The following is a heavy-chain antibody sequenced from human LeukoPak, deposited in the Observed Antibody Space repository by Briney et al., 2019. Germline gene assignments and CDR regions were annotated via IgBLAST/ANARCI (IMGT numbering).Heavy chain of an antibody. Sequence: PGGSLRLSCAASGFTFGNDWMSWVRQPPGKGLEWVANVRQDGSETYYVDSVKGRFTISRDNTKNSLYLQMNSLRAEDTAVYYCARSPYTGGWYLMFWGQGTLVTVSS. J-gene: IGHJ4*02. V-gene: IGHV3-7*01. CDR3: ARSPYTGGWYLMF. CDR2: VRQDGSET. CDR1: GFTFGNDW. D-gene: IGHD6-19*01.